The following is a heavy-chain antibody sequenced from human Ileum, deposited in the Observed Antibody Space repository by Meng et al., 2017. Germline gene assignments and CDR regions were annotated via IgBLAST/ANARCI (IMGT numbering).Heavy chain of an antibody. Sequence: QVQLLQAGAEVKKPGASVKVSCKASGYIFTRYGIGWVRQAPGQGLEWMGWISAYSGNTKYAQKLQGRVTMTTDTSTSTAYMELSNLRSDDTAVYYCARDTVGTTLGDYWGQGTLVTVSS. J-gene: IGHJ4*02. CDR3: ARDTVGTTLGDY. V-gene: IGHV1-18*01. CDR1: GYIFTRYG. D-gene: IGHD4-23*01. CDR2: ISAYSGNT.